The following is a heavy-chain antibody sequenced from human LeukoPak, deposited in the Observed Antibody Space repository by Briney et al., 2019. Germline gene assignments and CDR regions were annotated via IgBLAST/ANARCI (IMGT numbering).Heavy chain of an antibody. CDR2: INHSGST. D-gene: IGHD2-2*01. Sequence: SETLSLTCAVYGGSFSGYYWSWIRQPPGKGLEWIGEINHSGSTNYNPSLKSRVTISVDTSKNQFSLKLSSVTAADTAVYYCARGRNQLSSMYYYYYYMDVWGKGTTVTVSS. V-gene: IGHV4-34*01. CDR1: GGSFSGYY. CDR3: ARGRNQLSSMYYYYYYMDV. J-gene: IGHJ6*03.